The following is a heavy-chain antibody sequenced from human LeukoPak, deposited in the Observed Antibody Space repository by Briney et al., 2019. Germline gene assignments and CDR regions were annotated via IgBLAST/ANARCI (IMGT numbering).Heavy chain of an antibody. CDR2: ISSSSSYI. D-gene: IGHD4-17*01. V-gene: IGHV3-21*04. CDR1: GFTFSSYS. CDR3: AKDLGDYGDNWFDP. Sequence: GGSLRLSCAASGFTFSSYSMNWVRQAPGKGLEWVSSISSSSSYIYYADSVKGRFTISRDNAKNSLYLQMNSLRAEDTAVYYCAKDLGDYGDNWFDPWGQGTLVTVSS. J-gene: IGHJ5*02.